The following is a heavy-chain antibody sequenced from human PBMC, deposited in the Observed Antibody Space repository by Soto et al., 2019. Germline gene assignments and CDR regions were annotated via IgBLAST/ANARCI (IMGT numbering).Heavy chain of an antibody. Sequence: QVQLVQSGAEEKKPGASVKVSCKASGYTFTGYAMHWGRQAPGQRLEWMGWINAGNGNTKYSQKFQARVTITRDTSASTAYMELSSLRSEDTAVYYCARAVAVPADFDYWGQGTLVTVSS. CDR1: GYTFTGYA. CDR2: INAGNGNT. V-gene: IGHV1-3*05. J-gene: IGHJ4*02. D-gene: IGHD6-19*01. CDR3: ARAVAVPADFDY.